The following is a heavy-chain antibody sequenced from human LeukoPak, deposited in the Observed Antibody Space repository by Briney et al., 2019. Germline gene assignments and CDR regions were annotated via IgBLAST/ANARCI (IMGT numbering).Heavy chain of an antibody. J-gene: IGHJ3*02. Sequence: PGGSLGLSCAASGFTFSSYSMNWVRQAPGKGLEWVSSISSSSSYIYYADSVKCRFTISRDNAKNSLYLQMNSLRAEDTAVYYCARGYCSGGSCYWSGAFDIWGQGTMVTVSS. CDR2: ISSSSSYI. D-gene: IGHD2-15*01. V-gene: IGHV3-21*01. CDR3: ARGYCSGGSCYWSGAFDI. CDR1: GFTFSSYS.